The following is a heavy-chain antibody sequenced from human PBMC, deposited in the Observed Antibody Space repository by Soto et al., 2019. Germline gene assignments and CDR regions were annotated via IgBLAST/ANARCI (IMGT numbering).Heavy chain of an antibody. J-gene: IGHJ4*02. CDR3: ARQAFIAAADPGDY. CDR1: GGTFSSYA. V-gene: IGHV1-69*13. D-gene: IGHD6-13*01. CDR2: IIPIFGTA. Sequence: GASVKVSCKASGGTFSSYAISWVRQAPGQGLEWMGGIIPIFGTANYAQKFQGRVTITADESTSTAYMELSSLRSEDTAVYYCARQAFIAAADPGDYWGQGTLVTVSS.